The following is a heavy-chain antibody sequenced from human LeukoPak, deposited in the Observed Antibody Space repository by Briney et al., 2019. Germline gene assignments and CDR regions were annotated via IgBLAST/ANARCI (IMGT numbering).Heavy chain of an antibody. D-gene: IGHD6-19*01. CDR3: ARDRGAVAGTYYFDY. Sequence: ASVKVSCKASEYTFTSYDINWVRQAPGQGLEWMGWINPNSGDTNYAQKFQGRVTMTRDTSISTVYMELSRLISDDTAVYYCARDRGAVAGTYYFDYWGQGTLVTVSS. CDR2: INPNSGDT. J-gene: IGHJ4*02. V-gene: IGHV1-2*02. CDR1: EYTFTSYD.